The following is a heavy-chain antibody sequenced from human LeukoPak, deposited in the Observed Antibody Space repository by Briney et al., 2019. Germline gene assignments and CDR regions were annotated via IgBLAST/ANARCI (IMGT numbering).Heavy chain of an antibody. CDR1: GFFLDDSG. CDR3: ARAGDTSPYYYYYMDV. Sequence: GGSLRLSCAASGFFLDDSGMNWVRHGAGKGLGWVAGLGWNGGGTCYVDSVKGRFTISRDNAKKSLYLQMDSLRGEDTALYFCARAGDTSPYYYYYMDVWGKGTTVSVSS. CDR2: LGWNGGGT. D-gene: IGHD2-2*01. V-gene: IGHV3-20*04. J-gene: IGHJ6*03.